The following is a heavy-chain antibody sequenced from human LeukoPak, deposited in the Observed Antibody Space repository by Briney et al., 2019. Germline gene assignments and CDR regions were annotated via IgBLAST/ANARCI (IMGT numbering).Heavy chain of an antibody. CDR1: GYTFTSHG. CDR2: ISAYNGNT. D-gene: IGHD2-15*01. Sequence: ASVTVSCKASGYTFTSHGISWVRQAPGQGLEWMGWISAYNGNTNYAQKLQGRVTMTTDTSTSTAYMELRSLRSDDTAVYYCARDVFRYCSGGSCYLRWFDPWGQGTLVTVSS. V-gene: IGHV1-18*01. J-gene: IGHJ5*02. CDR3: ARDVFRYCSGGSCYLRWFDP.